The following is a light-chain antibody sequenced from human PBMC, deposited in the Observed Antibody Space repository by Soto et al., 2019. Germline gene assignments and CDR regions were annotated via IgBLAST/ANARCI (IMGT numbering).Light chain of an antibody. J-gene: IGLJ3*02. CDR3: ETGDSNTQNWV. CDR1: SGHSSYI. Sequence: QSALTQSSSASASLGSSVKLTCTLSSGHSSYIIAWHQQQPGKAPRYLMKLEGSGSYTKGSGDPDRFSGSSSGADRYLTIADLGFEDEADYDCETGDSNTQNWVFGGGTKLTVL. CDR2: LEGSGSY. V-gene: IGLV4-60*02.